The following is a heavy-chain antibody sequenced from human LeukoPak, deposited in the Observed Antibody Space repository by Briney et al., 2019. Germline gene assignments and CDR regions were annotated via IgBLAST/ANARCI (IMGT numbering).Heavy chain of an antibody. CDR1: GFTFSSYE. V-gene: IGHV3-48*03. Sequence: PGGSLRFSCAASGFTFSSYEMNWVRQAPGKGLEWVSYISSSGSTIYYADSLKGRFTISRDNAKNSLYLQMNSLRAEDTAVYYCARDQDWNDRGGLDYWGQGTLVTVSS. D-gene: IGHD1-1*01. CDR3: ARDQDWNDRGGLDY. J-gene: IGHJ4*02. CDR2: ISSSGSTI.